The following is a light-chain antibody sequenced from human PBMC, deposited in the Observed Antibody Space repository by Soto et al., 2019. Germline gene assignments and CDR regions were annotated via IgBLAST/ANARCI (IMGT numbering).Light chain of an antibody. J-gene: IGKJ4*01. V-gene: IGKV2-28*01. CDR3: MQALETPLT. Sequence: DIVMTQSPLFLSVTPGEPASISCRSSQSLLHDNGFNFLNWYLQKPGQSPQLLISLGSSRASGVPDRFSGSASGRDFTLLISRVEAEDVGVLYCMQALETPLTFGGGTKVEIK. CDR1: QSLLHDNGFNF. CDR2: LGS.